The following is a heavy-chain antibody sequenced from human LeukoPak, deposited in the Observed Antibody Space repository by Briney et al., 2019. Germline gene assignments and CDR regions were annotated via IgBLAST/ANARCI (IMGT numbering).Heavy chain of an antibody. CDR3: ARGDEWEPYYFDY. V-gene: IGHV3-7*01. CDR2: IKQDGSEK. D-gene: IGHD1-26*01. CDR1: GFTFSSYW. J-gene: IGHJ4*02. Sequence: GGSLRLSCAASGFTFSSYWMSWVRQAPGKGLEWVANIKQDGSEKYYVDSVKGRFTISRDNAKNSLYLQMNSLRAEDTAVYYCARGDEWEPYYFDYWGQGTLVTVSS.